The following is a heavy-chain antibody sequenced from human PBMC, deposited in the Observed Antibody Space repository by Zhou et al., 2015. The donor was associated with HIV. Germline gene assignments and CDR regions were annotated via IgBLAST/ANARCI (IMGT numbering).Heavy chain of an antibody. J-gene: IGHJ6*03. V-gene: IGHV1-69*13. D-gene: IGHD2-2*01. CDR3: ARGYQLPPDYYYMDV. CDR2: IIPIFGTA. CDR1: GYTFTNYA. Sequence: QVQVVQSGAEVKKPGATVKVSCKGSGYTFTNYAIHWVRQAPGQGLEWMGGIIPIFGTANYAQKFQGRVTITADESTSTAYMELSSLRSEDTAVYYCARGYQLPPDYYYMDVWGKGTTVTVSS.